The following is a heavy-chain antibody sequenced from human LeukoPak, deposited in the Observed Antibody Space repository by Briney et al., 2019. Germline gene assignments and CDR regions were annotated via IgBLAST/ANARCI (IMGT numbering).Heavy chain of an antibody. D-gene: IGHD5/OR15-5a*01. CDR3: ATSSSVTHTRDP. CDR1: GYGFSDVY. J-gene: IGHJ5*02. CDR2: INPHSGAT. Sequence: ASVKVSCKASGYGFSDVYLNWVQQAPGQGLEWMGWINPHSGATNYAQRFQGRVSMDASIDTAYMELSRLTSDDTAVYYCATSSSVTHTRDPWGQGTLVTVSS. V-gene: IGHV1-2*02.